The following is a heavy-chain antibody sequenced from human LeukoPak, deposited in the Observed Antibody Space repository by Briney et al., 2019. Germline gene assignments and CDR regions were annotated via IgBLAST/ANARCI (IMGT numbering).Heavy chain of an antibody. CDR3: AKDRVVRGVMGAFDI. CDR2: ISGSGDNI. J-gene: IGHJ3*02. Sequence: PGGSLRLSCAVSGVTVRNNYMAWVRQAPGKGLEGVSAISGSGDNIYYADSVKGRFTISRDNSKNTLYLQMNSLRAEDTAVYYCAKDRVVRGVMGAFDIWGQGTMVTVSS. CDR1: GVTVRNNY. V-gene: IGHV3-23*01. D-gene: IGHD3-10*01.